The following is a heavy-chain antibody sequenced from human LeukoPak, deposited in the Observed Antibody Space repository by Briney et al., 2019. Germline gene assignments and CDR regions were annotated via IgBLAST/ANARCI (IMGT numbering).Heavy chain of an antibody. J-gene: IGHJ4*02. CDR3: AGWGDSGYDHS. V-gene: IGHV3-48*01. CDR2: ISDSGAM. CDR1: GFTFSTYS. Sequence: PGGSLRLSCAASGFTFSTYSMKWVRQAPGKGLEWVSYISDSGAMYYADSVRGRFTISRENAQNSLFLQMNSLRAEDTAVYYCAGWGDSGYDHSWGQGTLVTVSS. D-gene: IGHD5-12*01.